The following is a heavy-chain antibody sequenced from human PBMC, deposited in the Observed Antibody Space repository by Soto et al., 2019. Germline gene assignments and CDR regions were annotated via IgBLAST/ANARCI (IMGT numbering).Heavy chain of an antibody. Sequence: VASVKVSCKASGYTFTSYYMHWVRQAPGQGLEWMGIINPSGGSTSYAQKFQGRVTMTRDTSTSTVYMELSSLRSEDTAVYYCARGGGLHNPYYYYGMDVWGQGTTVTVSS. CDR1: GYTFTSYY. CDR2: INPSGGST. J-gene: IGHJ6*02. CDR3: ARGGGLHNPYYYYGMDV. V-gene: IGHV1-46*01. D-gene: IGHD5-12*01.